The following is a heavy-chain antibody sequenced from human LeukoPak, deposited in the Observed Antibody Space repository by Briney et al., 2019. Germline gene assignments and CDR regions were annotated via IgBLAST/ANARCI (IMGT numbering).Heavy chain of an antibody. D-gene: IGHD4-17*01. V-gene: IGHV3-21*04. Sequence: PGGSLRLSCAASGFTFSSYSMNWVRQAPGKGLEWVSSISSSSSYIYYADSVKGRFTISRDNSKNTLYLQMNSLRAEDTAVYFCAKWDFYGDYDYWGQGTLVTVSS. CDR1: GFTFSSYS. J-gene: IGHJ4*02. CDR3: AKWDFYGDYDY. CDR2: ISSSSSYI.